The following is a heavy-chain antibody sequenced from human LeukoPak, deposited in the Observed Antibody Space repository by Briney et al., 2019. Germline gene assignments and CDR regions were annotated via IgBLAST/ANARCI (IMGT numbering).Heavy chain of an antibody. D-gene: IGHD3-16*02. CDR1: GYTFTGYY. Sequence: GASVKVSCKASGYTFTGYYMHWVRQAPGQGLEWMGWINPNSGGTNYAQKFQGRVTMTRDTSISTAYMELSSLRSEDTAVYYCARGGPLSYYDYVWGSYRLYYFDYWGQGTLVTVSS. CDR3: ARGGPLSYYDYVWGSYRLYYFDY. V-gene: IGHV1-2*02. CDR2: INPNSGGT. J-gene: IGHJ4*02.